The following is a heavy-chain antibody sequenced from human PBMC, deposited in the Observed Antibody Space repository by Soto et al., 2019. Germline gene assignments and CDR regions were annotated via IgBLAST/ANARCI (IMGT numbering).Heavy chain of an antibody. CDR3: VPDYDSSGYY. V-gene: IGHV3-30-3*01. D-gene: IGHD3-22*01. Sequence: GGSLRLSCAASGFTFGSYAMHWVRQAPGKGLEWVAVISYDGSNKYYADSVKGRFTISRDNSKNTLYLQMNSLRAEDTAVYYCVPDYDSSGYYWGQGTLVTVSS. J-gene: IGHJ4*02. CDR2: ISYDGSNK. CDR1: GFTFGSYA.